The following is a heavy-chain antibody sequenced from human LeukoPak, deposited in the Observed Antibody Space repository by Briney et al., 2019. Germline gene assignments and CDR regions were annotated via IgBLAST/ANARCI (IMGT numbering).Heavy chain of an antibody. V-gene: IGHV1-69*04. Sequence: GSSVKVSCKASGGTFSSYAISWVRQAPGQGLEWMGRIIPILGIANYAQKFQGRVMITADKSTSTAYMELSSLRSEDTAVYYCVVHWGFGELSSHHYYFDYWGQGTLVTVSS. CDR3: VVHWGFGELSSHHYYFDY. CDR1: GGTFSSYA. CDR2: IIPILGIA. D-gene: IGHD3-10*01. J-gene: IGHJ4*02.